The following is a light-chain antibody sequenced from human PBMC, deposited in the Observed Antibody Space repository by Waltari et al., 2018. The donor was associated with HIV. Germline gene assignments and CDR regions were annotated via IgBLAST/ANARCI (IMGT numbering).Light chain of an antibody. CDR3: ASFTSGRLNV. Sequence: QSALTQPASVSGSPGQSITISCTGTSNDVGAYDYVSWYQQSPGKVPKLLIYDVYNRPSRFSNRFSGSKSGNTAFLTISGLRAEDEADYYCASFTSGRLNVFGSGTKVTVL. V-gene: IGLV2-14*01. J-gene: IGLJ1*01. CDR1: SNDVGAYDY. CDR2: DVY.